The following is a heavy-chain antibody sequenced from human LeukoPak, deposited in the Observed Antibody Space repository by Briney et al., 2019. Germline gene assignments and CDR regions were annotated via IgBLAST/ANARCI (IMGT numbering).Heavy chain of an antibody. CDR2: INSDGSST. V-gene: IGHV3-74*01. CDR1: GFTFSSYW. J-gene: IGHJ4*02. D-gene: IGHD3-16*01. Sequence: GGSLRLSCAASGFTFSSYWMHWVRQAPGKGLVWVSHINSDGSSTTYADSVKGRFTISRDNAKNTLFLQMNSLRDEDTAVYHCGRTYDVGGPFLWGQGTLVTVSS. CDR3: GRTYDVGGPFL.